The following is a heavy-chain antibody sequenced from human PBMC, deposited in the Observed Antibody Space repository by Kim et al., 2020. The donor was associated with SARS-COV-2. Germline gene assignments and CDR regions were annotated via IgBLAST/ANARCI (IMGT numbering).Heavy chain of an antibody. D-gene: IGHD3-10*01. CDR3: AHSSAYYGSGSFDY. J-gene: IGHJ4*02. Sequence: SPSLKSRLTITKDNSKNQVVLTMTNMDPVDTATYYCAHSSAYYGSGSFDYWGQGTLVTVSS. V-gene: IGHV2-5*01.